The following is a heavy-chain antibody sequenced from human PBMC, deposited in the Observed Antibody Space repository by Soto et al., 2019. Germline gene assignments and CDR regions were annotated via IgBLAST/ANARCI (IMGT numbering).Heavy chain of an antibody. V-gene: IGHV3-11*01. CDR1: GFIFSDYY. CDR2: ISGNGRII. Sequence: QVQLVESGGGLVKPGGSLRLSCATSGFIFSDYYMHWIRQAPGKGLEWISYISGNGRIIQYADSAKGRFTISRDNAQNSLYLKMNILRAEDTALYFCARDFDADSRTDFDYWGQGTLVTVSS. CDR3: ARDFDADSRTDFDY. J-gene: IGHJ4*02. D-gene: IGHD4-17*01.